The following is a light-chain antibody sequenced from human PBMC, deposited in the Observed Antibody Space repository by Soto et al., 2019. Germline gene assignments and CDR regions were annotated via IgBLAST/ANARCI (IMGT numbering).Light chain of an antibody. Sequence: DIVLTQSPATVSVSPGERATLSCRASQSVSSNLAWYQHKVGQAPRLLIYGASTRVTGVPPRFSGSGSGTDFTLTISYLRSEDFGVYYCQQYNVRLPPVTVGGGTKVEI. CDR2: GAS. V-gene: IGKV3-15*01. CDR1: QSVSSN. CDR3: QQYNVRLPPVT. J-gene: IGKJ4*01.